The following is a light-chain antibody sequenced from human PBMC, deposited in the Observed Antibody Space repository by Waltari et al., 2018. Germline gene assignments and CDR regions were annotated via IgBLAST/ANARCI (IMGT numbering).Light chain of an antibody. CDR3: SSYMATTALEL. CDR1: SSDIGSYNY. Sequence: QSALTQPASVSGSPGQSITISCTGTSSDIGSYNYVSWYQQHPGKAPELIIFDVTNRPSRVSNRFSGSKSGNTASLIISGLQGENEADYSCSSYMATTALELFGGGTSLTVL. CDR2: DVT. V-gene: IGLV2-14*03. J-gene: IGLJ2*01.